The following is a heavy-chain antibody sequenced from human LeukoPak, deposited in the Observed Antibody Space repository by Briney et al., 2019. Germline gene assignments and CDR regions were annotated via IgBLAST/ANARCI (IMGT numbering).Heavy chain of an antibody. CDR3: AVADSGAFDI. D-gene: IGHD6-19*01. Sequence: PGGSLRLSCTASGFTFSDYRMSWVRQAPGKGLEWVATIKEDGSDKYYMDSVKGRFTISRDNAKNSVYLEMNNLRDEDTAVYYCAVADSGAFDIWGQGTMVTVSS. CDR2: IKEDGSDK. V-gene: IGHV3-7*05. CDR1: GFTFSDYR. J-gene: IGHJ3*02.